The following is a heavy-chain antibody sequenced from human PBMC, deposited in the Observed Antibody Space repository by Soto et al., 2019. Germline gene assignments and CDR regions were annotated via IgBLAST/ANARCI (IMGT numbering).Heavy chain of an antibody. D-gene: IGHD4-17*01. CDR2: INAGNGNT. J-gene: IGHJ3*02. CDR1: GYTFTTYA. Sequence: AASVKVSCKASGYTFTTYAIHWVRQAPGQRLEWMGWINAGNGNTKYSQKFQGRVTITRDTSASTAYMELGSLRSEDTAVYYCARGYDYGDKGGAFDIWGQGTMVTVSS. V-gene: IGHV1-3*01. CDR3: ARGYDYGDKGGAFDI.